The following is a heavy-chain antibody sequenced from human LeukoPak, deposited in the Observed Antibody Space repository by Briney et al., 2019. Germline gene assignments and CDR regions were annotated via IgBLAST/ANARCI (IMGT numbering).Heavy chain of an antibody. V-gene: IGHV1-3*01. CDR2: INAGNGNT. CDR3: ARDLGNWNDRWFDP. D-gene: IGHD1-20*01. CDR1: GYTFTSYA. Sequence: ASVKVSCKASGYTFTSYAMHWVRQAPGQRLEWMGWINAGNGNTKYSQKFQGRVTITRDTSASTAYMELSSLRSEDTAVNYCARDLGNWNDRWFDPWGQGTLVTVSS. J-gene: IGHJ5*02.